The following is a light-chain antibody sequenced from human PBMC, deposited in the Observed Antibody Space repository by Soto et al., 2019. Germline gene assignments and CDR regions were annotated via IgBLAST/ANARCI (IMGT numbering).Light chain of an antibody. V-gene: IGKV1-39*01. CDR3: MQALQTPT. J-gene: IGKJ1*01. CDR2: AAS. CDR1: QSISSY. Sequence: DIQMTQSPSSLSASVGDRVTITCRASQSISSYLNWYQQKPGKAPKLLIYAASSLQSGVPSRFSGSGSGTDFTLKISRVEAEDVGVYYCMQALQTPTFGQGTKVDIK.